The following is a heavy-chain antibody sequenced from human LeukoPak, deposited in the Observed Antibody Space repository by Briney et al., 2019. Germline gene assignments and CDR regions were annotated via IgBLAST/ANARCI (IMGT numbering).Heavy chain of an antibody. Sequence: SETLSLTCAVYGGSFSGYYWSWIRQPPGKGLEWIGEINHSGSTNYNPSLKSRVTISVDTSKNQFSLKLSSVTAADTAVYYCAREQLGYCSGGSCYAIDYWGQGTLVTVSS. CDR2: INHSGST. V-gene: IGHV4-34*01. CDR3: AREQLGYCSGGSCYAIDY. J-gene: IGHJ4*02. D-gene: IGHD2-15*01. CDR1: GGSFSGYY.